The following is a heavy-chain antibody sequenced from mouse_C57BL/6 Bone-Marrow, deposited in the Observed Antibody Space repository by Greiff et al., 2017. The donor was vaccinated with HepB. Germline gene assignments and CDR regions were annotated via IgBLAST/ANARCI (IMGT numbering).Heavy chain of an antibody. CDR2: IWRGGST. V-gene: IGHV2-5*01. CDR3: AKNYGSSYPFAY. J-gene: IGHJ3*01. Sequence: LQESGPGLVQPSQRLSITCTVSGFSLTSYGVHWVRQSPGKGLEWLGVIWRGGSTDYNAAFMSRLSITKDNSKSQVFFKMNSLQADDTAIYYCAKNYGSSYPFAYWGQGTLVTVSA. D-gene: IGHD1-1*01. CDR1: GFSLTSYG.